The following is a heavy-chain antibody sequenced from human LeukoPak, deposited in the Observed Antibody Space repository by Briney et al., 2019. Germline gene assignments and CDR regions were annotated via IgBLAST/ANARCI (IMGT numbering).Heavy chain of an antibody. CDR3: ARPIAAAGLFDY. Sequence: GASVKVSCKASGYTFTSYYMHWVRQAPGQGLEWMGIINPSGGSTSYAQKFQGRVTLTRDTSTSTVYMELSSLRSEDTAVYYCARPIAAAGLFDYWGQGTLVTVSS. J-gene: IGHJ4*02. CDR1: GYTFTSYY. CDR2: INPSGGST. D-gene: IGHD6-13*01. V-gene: IGHV1-46*01.